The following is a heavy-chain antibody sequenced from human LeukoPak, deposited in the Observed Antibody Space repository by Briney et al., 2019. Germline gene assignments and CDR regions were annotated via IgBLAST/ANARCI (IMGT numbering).Heavy chain of an antibody. D-gene: IGHD3-10*01. CDR3: ARDLSGGGLDY. Sequence: GGSLRLSCTASGFTFSSYAMHWVRQAPGKGLECVAVISCDGSNEHYADSVKGRFTISRDNSKNTLYLQMNSLRVEDTAVYYCARDLSGGGLDYWGQGTLVTVSS. J-gene: IGHJ4*02. CDR1: GFTFSSYA. CDR2: ISCDGSNE. V-gene: IGHV3-30-3*01.